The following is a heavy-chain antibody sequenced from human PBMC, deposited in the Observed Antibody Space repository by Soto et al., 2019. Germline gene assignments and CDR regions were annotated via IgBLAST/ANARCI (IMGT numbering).Heavy chain of an antibody. Sequence: EVQLLESGGGLVQPGGSLRLSCAASGFTFSSYAMSWVRQAPGKGLEWVSAISGSGGSTYYADSVKGRFTISRDNSNNTLYLQMNSLRAEDTAVYYCAKSITMVRGAVRGYFDYWGQGTLVTVSS. J-gene: IGHJ4*02. CDR1: GFTFSSYA. V-gene: IGHV3-23*01. CDR2: ISGSGGST. CDR3: AKSITMVRGAVRGYFDY. D-gene: IGHD3-10*01.